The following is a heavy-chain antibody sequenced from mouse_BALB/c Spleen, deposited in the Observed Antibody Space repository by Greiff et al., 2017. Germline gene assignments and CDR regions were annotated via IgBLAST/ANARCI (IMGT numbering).Heavy chain of an antibody. CDR3: AREAWYYFDY. J-gene: IGHJ2*01. D-gene: IGHD1-1*02. CDR1: GFSLTSYG. V-gene: IGHV2-9*02. Sequence: VQRVESGPGLVAPSQSLSITCTVSGFSLTSYGVHWVRQPPGKGLEWLGVIWAGGSTNYNSALMSRLSISKDNSKSQVFLKMNSLQTDDTAMYYCAREAWYYFDYWGQGTTLTVSS. CDR2: IWAGGST.